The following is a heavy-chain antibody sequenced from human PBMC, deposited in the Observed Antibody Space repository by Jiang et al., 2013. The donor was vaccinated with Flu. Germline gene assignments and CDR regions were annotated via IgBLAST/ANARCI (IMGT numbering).Heavy chain of an antibody. V-gene: IGHV1-2*02. J-gene: IGHJ5*02. D-gene: IGHD2-15*01. CDR2: INPNTGGT. CDR1: GYTFNDYY. CDR3: ARDGGNYGRRKNWFDP. Sequence: SGAEVKKPGASVKVSCKASGYTFNDYYIHWVRQAPGQGLEWMGWINPNTGGTISAPKFQGVVTMTRDTSISTAYMELRSLRSDDTAVYYCARDGGNYGRRKNWFDPWGQGTLVTVSS.